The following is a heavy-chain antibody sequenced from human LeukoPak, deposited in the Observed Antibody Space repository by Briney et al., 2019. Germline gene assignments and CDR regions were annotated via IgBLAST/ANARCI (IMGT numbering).Heavy chain of an antibody. CDR1: GFTFSDYY. D-gene: IGHD6-19*01. V-gene: IGHV3-11*04. J-gene: IGHJ5*02. CDR3: AREMLAAVAAQS. CDR2: ISSSTTII. Sequence: PGGSLRLSCAASGFTFSDYYMSWIRQAPGKGLEWVSYISSSTTIIYYASSVKGRFTISRDNAKNSLYLQMNSLRAEDTAVYYCAREMLAAVAAQSWGQGTLVTVSS.